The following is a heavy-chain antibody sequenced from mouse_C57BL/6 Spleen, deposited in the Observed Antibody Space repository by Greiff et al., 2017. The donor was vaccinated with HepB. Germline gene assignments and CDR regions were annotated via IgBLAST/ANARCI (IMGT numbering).Heavy chain of an antibody. Sequence: EVQLVESGGGLVKPGGSLKLSCAASGFTFSDYGMHWVRQAPEKGLEWVAYISSGSSNIYYADTVKGRFTISRDNAKNTVFLQMTSLRSEDTAMYYCARNDGYSPFDYWGQGTTLTVSS. V-gene: IGHV5-17*01. D-gene: IGHD2-3*01. CDR3: ARNDGYSPFDY. CDR1: GFTFSDYG. J-gene: IGHJ2*01. CDR2: ISSGSSNI.